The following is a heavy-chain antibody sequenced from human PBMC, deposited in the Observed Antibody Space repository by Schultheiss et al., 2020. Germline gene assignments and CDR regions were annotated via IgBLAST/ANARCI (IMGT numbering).Heavy chain of an antibody. CDR1: GFSFSAFA. Sequence: GGSLRLSCAASGFSFSAFAMSWVRQAPGKGLERVAGISSGGDVAHYSDSVQGRFTISRDNSENILHLQVNSLGAEDTALYYCARDLAVTSALDYWGQGTLVTVSS. CDR3: ARDLAVTSALDY. D-gene: IGHD4-17*01. V-gene: IGHV3-23*01. J-gene: IGHJ4*02. CDR2: ISSGGDVA.